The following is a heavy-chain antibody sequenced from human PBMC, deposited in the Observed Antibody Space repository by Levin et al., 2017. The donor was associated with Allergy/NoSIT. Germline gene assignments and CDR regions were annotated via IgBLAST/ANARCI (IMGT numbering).Heavy chain of an antibody. Sequence: LRLSCTASGFTFDDYAMHWVRQVPGKGLEWVSGISWNSGRKGYAESVEGRFTISRENVKNSLYLQMNQLRREDTALYHCVKGKGSQYDNWFDPWGQGTQVTVSS. CDR1: GFTFDDYA. J-gene: IGHJ5*02. V-gene: IGHV3-9*01. D-gene: IGHD1-26*01. CDR2: ISWNSGRK. CDR3: VKGKGSQYDNWFDP.